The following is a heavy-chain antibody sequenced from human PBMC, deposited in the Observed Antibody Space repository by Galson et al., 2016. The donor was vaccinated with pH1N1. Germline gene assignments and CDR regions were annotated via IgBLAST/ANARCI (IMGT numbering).Heavy chain of an antibody. J-gene: IGHJ4*02. V-gene: IGHV5-51*01. CDR3: ARELGGKFDY. CDR2: IYPGGSDT. CDR1: GYSFNDYW. Sequence: QSGAEVKKPGESLRISCMASGYSFNDYWISWVRQMPGKGLEWMGIIYPGGSDTRYSPSFPDQVTIPADGPTTTAYLQGSSLKASDTAIYYCARELGGKFDYWGQGTLVTVSS. D-gene: IGHD7-27*01.